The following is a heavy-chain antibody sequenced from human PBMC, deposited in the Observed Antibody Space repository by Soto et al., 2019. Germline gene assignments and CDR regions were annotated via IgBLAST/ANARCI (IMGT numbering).Heavy chain of an antibody. D-gene: IGHD2-15*01. J-gene: IGHJ6*03. V-gene: IGHV4-39*01. CDR2: IYYSGST. Sequence: SETLSLTCTVSGGSISSSSYYWGWIRQPPGKGLEWIGSIYYSGSTYYNPSLKSRVTISVDTSKNQFSLKLSSVTAADTAVYYCASLPCSGGSCYEGYYYYYMDVWGKGTTVTVSS. CDR1: GGSISSSSYY. CDR3: ASLPCSGGSCYEGYYYYYMDV.